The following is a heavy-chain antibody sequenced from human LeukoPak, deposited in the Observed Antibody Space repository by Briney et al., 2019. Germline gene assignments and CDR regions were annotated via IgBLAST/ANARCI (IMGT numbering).Heavy chain of an antibody. CDR1: GGSISSYY. D-gene: IGHD3-22*01. CDR2: IYYSGST. Sequence: SETLSLTCTVSGGSISSYYWSWIRHPPGKGLEWIGYIYYSGSTNYNPSLKSRVTISVDTSKNQFSLKLSSVTAADTAVYYCARGYYYDSSGYWHDAFDIWGQGTMVTVSS. V-gene: IGHV4-59*08. CDR3: ARGYYYDSSGYWHDAFDI. J-gene: IGHJ3*02.